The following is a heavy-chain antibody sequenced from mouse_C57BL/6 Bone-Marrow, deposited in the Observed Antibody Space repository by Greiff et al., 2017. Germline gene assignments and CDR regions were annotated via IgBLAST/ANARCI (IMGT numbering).Heavy chain of an antibody. J-gene: IGHJ3*01. V-gene: IGHV1-64*01. CDR2: IHPNSGST. CDR1: GYTFTSYW. CDR3: ARTYYGSDGFAY. D-gene: IGHD1-1*01. Sequence: QVQLKQPGAELVKPGASVKLSCKASGYTFTSYWMHWVKQRPGQGLEWIGMIHPNSGSTNYNEKFKSKATLTVNKSSSTAYMQLSSLTSEDSAVYYYARTYYGSDGFAYWDQGTLVTVSA.